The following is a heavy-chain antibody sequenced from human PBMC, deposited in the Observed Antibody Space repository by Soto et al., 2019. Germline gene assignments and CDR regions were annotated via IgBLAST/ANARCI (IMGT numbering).Heavy chain of an antibody. D-gene: IGHD3-10*01. J-gene: IGHJ4*02. CDR3: ATSYGSGSRAFDY. CDR2: VNPILSMS. Sequence: QVQLVQSGAEVKRPGSSVKVSCKASGDTFSFYSINWVRQAPGLGLEWMGRVNPILSMSNYAQRFQGRVTXTXDXXTSTAYMELSGLRSEDTAMYYCATSYGSGSRAFDYWGQGALVTVSS. V-gene: IGHV1-69*04. CDR1: GDTFSFYS.